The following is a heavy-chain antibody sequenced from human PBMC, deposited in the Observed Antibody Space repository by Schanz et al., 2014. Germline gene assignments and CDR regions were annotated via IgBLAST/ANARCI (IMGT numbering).Heavy chain of an antibody. CDR3: ARRSVSPSGNSYGYVVAWFDP. CDR2: INQSGDT. CDR1: GGSFSGYY. Sequence: QVQLQQWGAGLLKPSETLSLTCAVSGGSFSGYYWSWIRQPPDTGLEWIGEINQSGDTNYKPSLRMRVPIPADKSKNQFSLKLRSVTAADTAVYYCARRSVSPSGNSYGYVVAWFDPWGQGTLVTVSS. D-gene: IGHD5-18*01. V-gene: IGHV4-34*01. J-gene: IGHJ5*02.